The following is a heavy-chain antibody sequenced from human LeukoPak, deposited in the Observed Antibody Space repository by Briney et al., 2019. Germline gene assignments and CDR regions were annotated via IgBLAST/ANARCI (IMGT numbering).Heavy chain of an antibody. CDR3: ARDYFTFGGVIVAS. CDR1: GFTFSDYC. V-gene: IGHV3-11*04. CDR2: ISSSGSTI. Sequence: GGSLRLSCAASGFTFSDYCMSWIRQAPGKGLEWVSYISSSGSTIHYADSVKGRCTISRDNARNSLYLQMNSLRAEDTAVYYCARDYFTFGGVIVASWGQGTLVTVSS. D-gene: IGHD3-16*02. J-gene: IGHJ5*02.